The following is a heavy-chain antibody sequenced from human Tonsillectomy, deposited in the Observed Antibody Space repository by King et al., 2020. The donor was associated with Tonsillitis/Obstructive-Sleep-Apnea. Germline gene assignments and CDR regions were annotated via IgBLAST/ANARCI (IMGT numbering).Heavy chain of an antibody. D-gene: IGHD6-19*01. CDR2: IKRKTDGWTN. CDR1: GFTFMNAW. Sequence: VQLVESGGGLVKPGGSLRLSCAASGFTFMNAWMSWVRQAPGKGLEWVGRIKRKTDGWTNDYDAPVKGRFTISRDDSKNTLYLQMNSLKTEDTAVYYCTTDSGYSSGWYSYYMGYWGQGTLVTVSS. V-gene: IGHV3-15*01. CDR3: TTDSGYSSGWYSYYMGY. J-gene: IGHJ4*02.